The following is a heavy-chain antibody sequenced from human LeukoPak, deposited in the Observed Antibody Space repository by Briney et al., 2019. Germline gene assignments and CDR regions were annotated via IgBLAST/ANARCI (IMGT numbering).Heavy chain of an antibody. J-gene: IGHJ6*02. CDR2: FDPEDGET. V-gene: IGHV1-24*01. CDR3: ATKIIAAAGLYYYYGMDV. CDR1: GYTFTGYY. D-gene: IGHD6-13*01. Sequence: GASVKVSCKASGYTFTGYYLHWVRQAPGQGLEWMGGFDPEDGETIYAQKFQGRVTMTEDTSTDTAYMELSSLRSEDTAVYYCATKIIAAAGLYYYYGMDVWGQGTTVTVSS.